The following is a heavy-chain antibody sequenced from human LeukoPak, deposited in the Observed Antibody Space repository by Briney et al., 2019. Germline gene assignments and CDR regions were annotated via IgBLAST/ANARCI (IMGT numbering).Heavy chain of an antibody. CDR2: ISGSGGTT. V-gene: IGHV3-23*01. D-gene: IGHD3-22*01. CDR3: AKTNGYYSD. Sequence: GGSLRLSCAASGFTFSSYGMNWVRQAPGKGRESVSGISGSGGTTYYADSVKGRFTIYRDNSKNSLSLQGSRLRAEDKAVYYCAKTNGYYSDWGQGTLVTVSS. J-gene: IGHJ4*02. CDR1: GFTFSSYG.